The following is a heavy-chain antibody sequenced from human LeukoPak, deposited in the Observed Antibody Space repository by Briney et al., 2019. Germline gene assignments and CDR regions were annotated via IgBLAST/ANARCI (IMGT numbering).Heavy chain of an antibody. V-gene: IGHV1-69*13. Sequence: SVKVSCKASGGTFSSYAISWVRRAPGQGLEWMGGIIPIFGTANYAQKFQGRVTITADESTSTAYMELSSLRSEDTAVYYCARGPSDYDILTGYPSAEYFQHWGQGTLVTVSS. CDR2: IIPIFGTA. CDR3: ARGPSDYDILTGYPSAEYFQH. D-gene: IGHD3-9*01. J-gene: IGHJ1*01. CDR1: GGTFSSYA.